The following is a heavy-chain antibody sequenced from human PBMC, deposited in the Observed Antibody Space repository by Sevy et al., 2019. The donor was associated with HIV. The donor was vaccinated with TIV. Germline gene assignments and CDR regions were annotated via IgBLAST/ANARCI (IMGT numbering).Heavy chain of an antibody. V-gene: IGHV3-49*04. CDR1: GFTLGDYV. J-gene: IGHJ4*02. CDR2: MRSKAFAGTT. CDR3: IRSRLLGYTAMVPDY. D-gene: IGHD5-18*01. Sequence: GGSLRLSCTTSGFTLGDYVMSWVRQAPGKGLEWVGFMRSKAFAGTTEYAASVKGRLTISTDDSKASDHLKMNSLRTEDTGVYYCIRSRLLGYTAMVPDYWGQGTLVTVSS.